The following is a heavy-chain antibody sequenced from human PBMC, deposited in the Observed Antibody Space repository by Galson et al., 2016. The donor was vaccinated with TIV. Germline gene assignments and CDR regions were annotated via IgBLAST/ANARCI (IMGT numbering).Heavy chain of an antibody. CDR1: GYSIKSGYF. CDR3: ARDVTLDY. J-gene: IGHJ4*02. D-gene: IGHD4-23*01. V-gene: IGHV4-31*11. CDR2: IYYRGST. Sequence: TLSLTCAVSGYSIKSGYFWGWIRQHPGKGLEWIGYIYYRGSTYYNPSLKSRVTISIDTSKNQFSLELSSVTAADTAIYYCARDVTLDYWGQGTLVTVSS.